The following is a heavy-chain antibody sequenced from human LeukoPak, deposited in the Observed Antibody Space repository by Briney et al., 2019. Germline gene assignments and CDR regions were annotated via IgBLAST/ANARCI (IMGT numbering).Heavy chain of an antibody. Sequence: GESLRISCKGSGYIFTSYWIGWVRQMPGKGLEWMGIISPGDSDTRYSPSFGGQITISADKSISTAYLQWTSLKASDTAMYYCARWGSYCTAATCWAFFDSWGQGTPVTVSS. CDR2: ISPGDSDT. D-gene: IGHD2-8*02. CDR1: GYIFTSYW. J-gene: IGHJ4*02. V-gene: IGHV5-51*01. CDR3: ARWGSYCTAATCWAFFDS.